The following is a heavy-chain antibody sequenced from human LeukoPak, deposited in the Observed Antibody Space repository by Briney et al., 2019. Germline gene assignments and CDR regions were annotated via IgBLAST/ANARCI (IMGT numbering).Heavy chain of an antibody. CDR2: ISYDGSNK. Sequence: GGSLRLSCAASGFTFSSYGMHWVRQAPGKGLEWVAVISYDGSNKYYADSVKGRFTISRDNSKNTLYLQMNSLRAEDTAVYYCAKDFDPYDSSGFWGQGTLVTVSS. D-gene: IGHD3-22*01. J-gene: IGHJ4*02. V-gene: IGHV3-30*18. CDR3: AKDFDPYDSSGF. CDR1: GFTFSSYG.